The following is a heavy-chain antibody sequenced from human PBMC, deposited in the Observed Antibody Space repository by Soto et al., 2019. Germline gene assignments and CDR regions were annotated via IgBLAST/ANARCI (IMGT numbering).Heavy chain of an antibody. CDR1: GGTFSSYA. V-gene: IGHV1-69*19. D-gene: IGHD2-2*02. J-gene: IGHJ6*02. CDR3: ARDHVVVVPAAIPNYYYYGMDV. Sequence: QVQLVQSGAEVKKPGSSVKVSCKASGGTFSSYAISWVRQAPGQGLEWMGGIIPIFGTANYAQKFQGRVTITAHQSPSTAYMELSSLRSEDTAVYYCARDHVVVVPAAIPNYYYYGMDVWRQGPTVTVSS. CDR2: IIPIFGTA.